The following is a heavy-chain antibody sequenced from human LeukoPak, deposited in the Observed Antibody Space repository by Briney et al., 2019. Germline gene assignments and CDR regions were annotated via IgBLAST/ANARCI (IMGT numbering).Heavy chain of an antibody. CDR1: GYTFTSYG. V-gene: IGHV1-18*01. CDR3: ARWPSGYCSSTSCYRGSYWFDP. J-gene: IGHJ5*02. Sequence: ASVKVSCKASGYTFTSYGISWVRQAPGQGLEWMGWISAYNGNTNYAQKLQGRVTMTTDTSTSTAYMELRSLRSDDTAVYYCARWPSGYCSSTSCYRGSYWFDPWGQGTLVTVSS. CDR2: ISAYNGNT. D-gene: IGHD2-2*02.